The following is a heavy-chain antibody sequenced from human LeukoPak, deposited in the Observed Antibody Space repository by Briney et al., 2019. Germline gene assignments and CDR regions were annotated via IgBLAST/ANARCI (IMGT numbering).Heavy chain of an antibody. Sequence: ASVKVSCKASGYTFTSYGISWVRQAPGQGLEWMGWISAYNGNTNYAQKLQGRVTMTTDTSTSTAYMELRSLRSDDTAVYYCARALWFGELSRSWFDPWGQGTLVTVSS. V-gene: IGHV1-18*01. CDR2: ISAYNGNT. J-gene: IGHJ5*02. D-gene: IGHD3-10*01. CDR1: GYTFTSYG. CDR3: ARALWFGELSRSWFDP.